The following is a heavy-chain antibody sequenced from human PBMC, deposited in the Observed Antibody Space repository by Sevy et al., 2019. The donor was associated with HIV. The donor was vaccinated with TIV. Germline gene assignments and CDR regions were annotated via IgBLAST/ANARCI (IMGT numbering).Heavy chain of an antibody. CDR3: ARGGDIVVVVGSTDYYYGMDV. Sequence: GGSLRLPCAASGFTFSSYWMHWVRQAPGKGLVWVSRINSDGSSTSYANSVKGRFTISRDNDKNTLYLQMNSLRAEDTAVYYCARGGDIVVVVGSTDYYYGMDVWGQGTTVTVS. D-gene: IGHD2-15*01. CDR1: GFTFSSYW. CDR2: INSDGSST. J-gene: IGHJ6*02. V-gene: IGHV3-74*01.